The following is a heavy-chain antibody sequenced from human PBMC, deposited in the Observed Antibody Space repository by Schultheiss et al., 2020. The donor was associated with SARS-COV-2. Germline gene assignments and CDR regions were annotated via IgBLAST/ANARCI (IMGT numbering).Heavy chain of an antibody. J-gene: IGHJ4*02. V-gene: IGHV1-8*01. CDR1: GYTFTSYD. CDR2: MNPNSGNT. D-gene: IGHD4/OR15-4a*01. CDR3: ARGLGARYFDH. Sequence: ASVKVSCKASGYTFTSYDINWVRQATGQGLEWMGWMNPNSGNTGYAQKLQGRVTMTRNTSISTAYMELSSLKSEDAAIYYCARGLGARYFDHWGLGTLVTVSS.